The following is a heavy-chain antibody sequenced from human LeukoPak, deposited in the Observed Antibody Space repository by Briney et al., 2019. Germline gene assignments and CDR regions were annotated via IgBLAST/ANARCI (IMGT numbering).Heavy chain of an antibody. Sequence: GGSLRLSCAAPGFSFSSYWMSWVRQAPGKGLEWVANIKEDGSEKNYVDSVKGRFTISRDNAKNSLYLQMNSLRAEDTAVYYCARKDSSPRTFDYWGQGTLVTVSS. CDR1: GFSFSSYW. J-gene: IGHJ4*02. V-gene: IGHV3-7*01. CDR3: ARKDSSPRTFDY. D-gene: IGHD3-22*01. CDR2: IKEDGSEK.